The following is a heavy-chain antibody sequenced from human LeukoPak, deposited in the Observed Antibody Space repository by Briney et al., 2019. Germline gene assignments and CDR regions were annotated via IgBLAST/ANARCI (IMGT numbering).Heavy chain of an antibody. D-gene: IGHD2-21*01. J-gene: IGHJ2*01. V-gene: IGHV4-34*01. CDR3: ARDNGGDYWYSDV. CDR1: GGSFSGYY. CDR2: INHSGST. Sequence: SETLSLTCAVYGGSFSGYYWSWIRQPPGKGLEWIGEINHSGSTNYNPSLKSRVTIPVDTSKNQFSLKLNSVTAADTAVYYCARDNGGDYWYSDVWGRGTLITVSS.